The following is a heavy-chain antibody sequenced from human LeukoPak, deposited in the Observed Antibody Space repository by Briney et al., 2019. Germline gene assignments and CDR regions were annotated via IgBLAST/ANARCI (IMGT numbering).Heavy chain of an antibody. CDR2: IKQDGSEK. Sequence: PGGSLRLSCAASGFTFSDYYMSWVRQAPGKGLEWVANIKQDGSEKYYVDSVKGRFTISRDNAKNSLYLQMNSLRAEDTAVYYCARVPFSYDFWSGYYPSSYFDYWRQGTLVTVSS. D-gene: IGHD3-3*01. CDR1: GFTFSDYY. J-gene: IGHJ4*02. V-gene: IGHV3-7*01. CDR3: ARVPFSYDFWSGYYPSSYFDY.